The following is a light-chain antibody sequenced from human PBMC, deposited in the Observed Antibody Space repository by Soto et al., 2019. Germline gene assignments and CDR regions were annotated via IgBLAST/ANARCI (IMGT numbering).Light chain of an antibody. Sequence: QSALTQPASVSGSPGQSITISCTGTSSDVGGYNYVSWYQQDPGKAPKLMIYEVSNRPSGVSNRFSGSKYGNTASRTISGLQAEDEADYYCSSYTRSSTLVVFGGGTKLTVL. V-gene: IGLV2-14*01. CDR3: SSYTRSSTLVV. CDR1: SSDVGGYNY. CDR2: EVS. J-gene: IGLJ2*01.